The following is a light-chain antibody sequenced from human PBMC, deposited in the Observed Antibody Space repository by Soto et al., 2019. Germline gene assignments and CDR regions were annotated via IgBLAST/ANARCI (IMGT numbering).Light chain of an antibody. CDR1: SSDVGAYKY. CDR2: EVS. Sequence: QSALAQPASVSGSPGQSITISCTGTSSDVGAYKYVSWYQQHPGKAPKLLIYEVSYRPSGVSNRFSGSKSGNTASLTISGLQADDEADYYCSSYAGSNTYVFGSGTKVTVL. J-gene: IGLJ1*01. V-gene: IGLV2-14*01. CDR3: SSYAGSNTYV.